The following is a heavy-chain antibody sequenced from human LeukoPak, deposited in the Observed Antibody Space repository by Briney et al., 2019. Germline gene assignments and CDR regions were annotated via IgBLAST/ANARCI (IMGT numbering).Heavy chain of an antibody. CDR1: GFTFSSYS. V-gene: IGHV3-23*01. Sequence: GGSLRLSCAASGFTFSSYSMSWVRQAPGKGLEWVSGISGSGASTYYADSVKGRFTISRDNSKNTLYLQMNSLRAEDTAVYYCARQYYYDSSGYVPHFDYWGQGTLVTVSS. CDR3: ARQYYYDSSGYVPHFDY. J-gene: IGHJ4*02. CDR2: ISGSGAST. D-gene: IGHD3-22*01.